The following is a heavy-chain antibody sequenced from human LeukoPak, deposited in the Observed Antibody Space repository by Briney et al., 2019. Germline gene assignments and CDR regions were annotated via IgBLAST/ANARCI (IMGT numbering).Heavy chain of an antibody. D-gene: IGHD2-2*01. V-gene: IGHV4-39*07. Sequence: SETLSLTCTVSAGSISNSNYYWGWVRQPPGKGLEWIGTIYYSGNTYYNPSLKSRVTISVDTSKNQFSLKLSSVTAADTAVYYCARGVLPAAIAFDYWGQGTLVTVSS. J-gene: IGHJ4*02. CDR1: AGSISNSNYY. CDR2: IYYSGNT. CDR3: ARGVLPAAIAFDY.